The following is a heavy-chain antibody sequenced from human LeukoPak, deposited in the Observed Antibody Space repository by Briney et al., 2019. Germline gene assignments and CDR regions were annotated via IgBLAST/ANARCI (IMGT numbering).Heavy chain of an antibody. Sequence: GGSLRLSCAASGFTVSSNYMNWVRQAPGKGLEWVSAFYVDGKTYYADSVRGRFTTYRDNTKNTVYLQMDSLRPEDTAVYYCTRVVGVTTIFQGWGQGTQVTVFS. D-gene: IGHD4-17*01. J-gene: IGHJ1*01. CDR1: GFTVSSNY. CDR2: FYVDGKT. V-gene: IGHV3-53*01. CDR3: TRVVGVTTIFQG.